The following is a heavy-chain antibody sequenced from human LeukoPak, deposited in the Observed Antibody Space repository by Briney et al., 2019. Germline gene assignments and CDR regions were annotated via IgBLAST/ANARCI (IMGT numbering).Heavy chain of an antibody. Sequence: PSETLSLTCTVSGGSISSYYWSWIRQTPGKGLEWIGYIYYSGSTNYNPSLKSRVTISVDTSKNQFFLKLSSVTAADTAVYYCARYRSGYRDAFDIWGQGTMVTVSS. D-gene: IGHD3-22*01. V-gene: IGHV4-59*01. CDR1: GGSISSYY. J-gene: IGHJ3*02. CDR2: IYYSGST. CDR3: ARYRSGYRDAFDI.